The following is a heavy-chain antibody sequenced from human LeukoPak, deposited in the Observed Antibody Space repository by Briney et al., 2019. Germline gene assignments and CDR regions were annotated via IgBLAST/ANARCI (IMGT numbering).Heavy chain of an antibody. CDR1: GYTFTSYG. CDR3: ARYQGFGELLQVSGWFDP. D-gene: IGHD3-10*01. Sequence: ASVKVSCKASGYTFTSYGISWVRQAPGQGLEWMGWISAYNGNTNYAQKLQGRVTMTTDTSTSTAYMELRSLRSDDTAVYYCARYQGFGELLQVSGWFDPWGQGTLVTVSS. V-gene: IGHV1-18*01. J-gene: IGHJ5*02. CDR2: ISAYNGNT.